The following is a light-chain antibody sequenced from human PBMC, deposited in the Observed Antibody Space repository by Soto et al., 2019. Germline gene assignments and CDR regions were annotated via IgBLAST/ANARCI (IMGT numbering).Light chain of an antibody. CDR1: QSLIRS. J-gene: IGKJ2*01. V-gene: IGKV1-5*01. CDR2: DAS. Sequence: DIQMTQSPSTLSASVGDRVTITCRAIQSLIRSLAWYQQKAGKSPSLLIYDASNLQSGVPARFSGSGSGTEFTLTISSLQPDDFATYYCQQYLAYPYSFGQGTKVDIK. CDR3: QQYLAYPYS.